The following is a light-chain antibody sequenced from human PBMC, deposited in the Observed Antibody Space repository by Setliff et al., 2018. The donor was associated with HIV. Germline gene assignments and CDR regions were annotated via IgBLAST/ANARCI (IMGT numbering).Light chain of an antibody. V-gene: IGLV2-14*02. CDR1: SNDVWRYDL. Sequence: QSALTQPASVSGSPGQSITISCTGTSNDVWRYDLVSWYQQHPARAPKLMIFEVSNRPSGISNRFSGSKSGNTASLTISGLQTEDEADYYCSSYTITNTVIFGGGTKVTV. CDR2: EVS. CDR3: SSYTITNTVI. J-gene: IGLJ2*01.